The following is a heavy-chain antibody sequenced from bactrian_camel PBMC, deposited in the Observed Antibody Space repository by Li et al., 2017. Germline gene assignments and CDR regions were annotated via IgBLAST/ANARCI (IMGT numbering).Heavy chain of an antibody. CDR2: ISWSGVST. V-gene: IGHV3S60*01. Sequence: VQLVESGGGLVQPGGSLRLSCTTSGTSYSNICMGWIRQATGEEREGVSCISWSGVSTYYADSVRGRFTISQDSAKDTVYLQMNNLKPEDTAMYYCAVDKCRPVGAGAWGRYEVLYRGQGTQVTVSS. D-gene: IGHD6*01. CDR1: GTSYSNIC. CDR3: AVDKCRPVGAGAWGRYEVLY. J-gene: IGHJ4*01.